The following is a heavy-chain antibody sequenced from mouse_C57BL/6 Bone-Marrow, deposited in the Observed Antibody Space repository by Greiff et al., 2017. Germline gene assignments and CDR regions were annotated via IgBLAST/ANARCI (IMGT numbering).Heavy chain of an antibody. D-gene: IGHD1-1*02. J-gene: IGHJ4*01. CDR3: TTSEYGYAMDY. CDR2: IDPEDGDT. CDR1: GFNIKDYY. Sequence: VHVKQSGAELVRPGASVKLSCTASGFNIKDYYMHWVKQRPEQGLEWIGRIDPEDGDTEYAPKFQGKATMTADTSSNTAYLQLSSLTSEDTAVYYCTTSEYGYAMDYWGQGTSVTVSS. V-gene: IGHV14-1*01.